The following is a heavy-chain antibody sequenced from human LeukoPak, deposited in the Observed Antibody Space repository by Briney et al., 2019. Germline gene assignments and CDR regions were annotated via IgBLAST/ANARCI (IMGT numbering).Heavy chain of an antibody. CDR3: ARDLLPRPDKAAQYFDY. CDR2: INPNSGGT. V-gene: IGHV1-2*02. Sequence: ASVKVSCKASGYIFTGYYMHWVRQAPGQGLEWMGWINPNSGGTNYAQKFQGRVTMTRDTSISTAYMELSRLRSDDTAVYYCARDLLPRPDKAAQYFDYWGQGTLVTVSS. J-gene: IGHJ4*02. D-gene: IGHD2-15*01. CDR1: GYIFTGYY.